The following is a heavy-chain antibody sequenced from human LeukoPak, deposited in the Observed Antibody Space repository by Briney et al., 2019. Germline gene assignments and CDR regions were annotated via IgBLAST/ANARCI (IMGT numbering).Heavy chain of an antibody. CDR2: ISGRGGST. CDR3: AKVEHQYYYDSSGRGYYYYMDV. Sequence: GGSLRLSCAASGFTFGSYAMGWVRQAPGKGLELVSSISGRGGSTYYADSVKGRFTISIDNSKNTRYLQMNSLRAEDTAVYYCAKVEHQYYYDSSGRGYYYYMDVWGKGTTVTVSS. CDR1: GFTFGSYA. V-gene: IGHV3-23*01. D-gene: IGHD3-22*01. J-gene: IGHJ6*03.